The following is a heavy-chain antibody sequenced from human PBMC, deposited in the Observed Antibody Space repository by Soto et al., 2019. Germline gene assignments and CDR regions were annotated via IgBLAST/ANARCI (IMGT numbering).Heavy chain of an antibody. Sequence: QVQLVQSGAEVKKPGASVKVSCKASGYTFTSYAMHWVRQAPGQRLEWMGWINAGNGNTKYSQKFQGRVTITRDTSAGPAYMELSSLRSEDTAVYYCARDGRDFWSGYYTRFDYWGQGTLVTVSS. D-gene: IGHD3-3*01. CDR1: GYTFTSYA. CDR3: ARDGRDFWSGYYTRFDY. J-gene: IGHJ4*02. V-gene: IGHV1-3*01. CDR2: INAGNGNT.